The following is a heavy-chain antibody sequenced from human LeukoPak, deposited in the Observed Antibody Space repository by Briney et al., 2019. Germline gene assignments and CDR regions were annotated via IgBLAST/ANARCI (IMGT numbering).Heavy chain of an antibody. CDR1: GYTFTSTG. V-gene: IGHV1-18*01. J-gene: IGHJ3*02. CDR3: TRDYLTAAGSDALDI. Sequence: GASVKVSCKASGYTFTSTGINWVRQAPGQGLEWMAWISPYNGNTKYARKFQGRVTVTTDTSTTTAYMDLRSLRSDDTAVYYCTRDYLTAAGSDALDIWGQGTMVTVSS. D-gene: IGHD6-13*01. CDR2: ISPYNGNT.